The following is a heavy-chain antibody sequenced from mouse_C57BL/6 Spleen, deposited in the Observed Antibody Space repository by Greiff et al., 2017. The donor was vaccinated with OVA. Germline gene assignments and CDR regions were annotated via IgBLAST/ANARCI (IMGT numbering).Heavy chain of an antibody. Sequence: EVQLQESGGGLVQPGGSMKLSCVASGFTFSNYWMNWVRQSPEQGLEWVAQIRLKSDNYATHYAESVKGRFTISRDDYKSSVYLQMNNLRAEDTGIYYCTANEIGDDHWGQGTTLTVSS. CDR3: TANEIGDDH. V-gene: IGHV6-3*01. CDR2: IRLKSDNYAT. CDR1: GFTFSNYW. J-gene: IGHJ2*01.